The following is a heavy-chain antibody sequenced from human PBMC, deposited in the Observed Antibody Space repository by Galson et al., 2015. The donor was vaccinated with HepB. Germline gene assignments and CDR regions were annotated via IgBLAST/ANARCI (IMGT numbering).Heavy chain of an antibody. V-gene: IGHV3-11*06. J-gene: IGHJ2*01. D-gene: IGHD3-22*01. CDR3: AKYYYDSIGYYDANWYFDV. CDR1: GFTFSDYY. Sequence: SLRLSCAASGFTFSDYYMSWPRQAPGRGLEWVSYISSSGTNTKYADSLKGRFTISRDNAKNSLYLQMDTLSAEDTAVYYCAKYYYDSIGYYDANWYFDVWGRGTLVTVSS. CDR2: ISSSGTNT.